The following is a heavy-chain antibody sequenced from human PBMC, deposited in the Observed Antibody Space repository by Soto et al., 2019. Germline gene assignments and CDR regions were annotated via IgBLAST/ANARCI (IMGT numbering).Heavy chain of an antibody. Sequence: GGSLRLSCAASGFTLRSHGMNWVRQAPGKGLEWVAFISSDGSKINYRDSVKGRFTISRDNAKNTLYLQMTSLRSEDTAVYYCVKDITGSTVHVWGQGTVVTVYS. J-gene: IGHJ4*02. CDR2: ISSDGSKI. D-gene: IGHD1-20*01. CDR3: VKDITGSTVHV. CDR1: GFTLRSHG. V-gene: IGHV3-30*18.